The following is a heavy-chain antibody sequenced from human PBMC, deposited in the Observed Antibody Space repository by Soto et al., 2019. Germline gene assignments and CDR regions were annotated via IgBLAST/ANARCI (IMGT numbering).Heavy chain of an antibody. CDR3: TRGLDRAKLGY. Sequence: QVQLQESGPGLVKPSQTLSLTCTVSDGSIDSGSYYRSWVRQYPGKGLEWIGSIHYSGSIYYSPSLRSXXTXSXDTSKNQFSLKLSSVTVADTAVYYCTRGLDRAKLGYWGQGIQVIVSS. J-gene: IGHJ4*02. CDR2: IHYSGSI. CDR1: DGSIDSGSYY. D-gene: IGHD1-26*01. V-gene: IGHV4-31*03.